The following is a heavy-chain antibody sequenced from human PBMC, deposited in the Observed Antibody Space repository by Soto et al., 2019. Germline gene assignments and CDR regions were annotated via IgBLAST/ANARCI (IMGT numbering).Heavy chain of an antibody. D-gene: IGHD6-13*01. Sequence: GASVKVSCKVSGYTLTELSMHWVRQAPGKGLEWMGGFDPEDGETIYAQKFQGRVTMTEDTSTDTAYMELSSLRSEDTAVYYCATDRRLSSSSWPPYYYYGMDVWGQGTTVTVPS. J-gene: IGHJ6*02. CDR3: ATDRRLSSSSWPPYYYYGMDV. CDR2: FDPEDGET. V-gene: IGHV1-24*01. CDR1: GYTLTELS.